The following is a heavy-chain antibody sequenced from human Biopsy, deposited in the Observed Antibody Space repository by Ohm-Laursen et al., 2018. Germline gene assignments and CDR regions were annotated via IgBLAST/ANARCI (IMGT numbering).Heavy chain of an antibody. CDR1: GFTFSSYW. V-gene: IGHV3-74*03. Sequence: ETLSLTCAASGFTFSSYWMNWVRQVPGKGLVWVATINKDGGTLQYVDSVRGRFTISRDNAKNTLHLQMNSLRADDTAIYYCAKDLHNYGMDVWGQGTTVTVSS. CDR2: INKDGGTL. CDR3: AKDLHNYGMDV. J-gene: IGHJ6*02.